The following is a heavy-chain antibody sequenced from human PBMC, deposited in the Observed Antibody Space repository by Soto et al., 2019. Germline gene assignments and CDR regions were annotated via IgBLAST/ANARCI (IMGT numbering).Heavy chain of an antibody. CDR3: ARGGGSSPFDY. J-gene: IGHJ4*02. D-gene: IGHD6-6*01. CDR1: GFTFSDHY. CDR2: ISHRSLTV. V-gene: IGHV3-11*01. Sequence: PGGSLRLSCAASGFTFSDHYMAWFRQTPERGLEWLAYISHRSLTVYHARSVKDRFSISRDDATDSLYLQMNSLRVEDTAVYFCARGGGSSPFDYWGQGTVVTVSS.